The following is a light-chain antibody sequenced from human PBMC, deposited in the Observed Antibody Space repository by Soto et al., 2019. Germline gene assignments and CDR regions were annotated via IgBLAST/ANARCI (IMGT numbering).Light chain of an antibody. CDR2: DVT. CDR1: SSAVGGYNS. J-gene: IGLJ1*01. Sequence: QSVLTQPASVSGSPGQSITISCTGTSSAVGGYNSVSWYQQHPGKAPKLILYDVTDRPSGVSYRFSGSKSGNTASLTISGLQAADEADYFCSSFTSSMTNVFGSGTKVTVL. CDR3: SSFTSSMTNV. V-gene: IGLV2-14*01.